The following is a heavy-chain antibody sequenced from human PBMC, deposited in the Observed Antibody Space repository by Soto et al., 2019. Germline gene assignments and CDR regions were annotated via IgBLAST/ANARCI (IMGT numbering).Heavy chain of an antibody. V-gene: IGHV7-4-1*01. J-gene: IGHJ4*02. Sequence: ASVKVSCKASGDTFTSYAMNCVRQAPGQGLEWMGWINTNTGNPTYAQGFTGRFVFSLDTSVSTAYLQICSLKAEDTAVYYCARRSIAARRALDYWGQGTLVTVSS. D-gene: IGHD6-6*01. CDR2: INTNTGNP. CDR1: GDTFTSYA. CDR3: ARRSIAARRALDY.